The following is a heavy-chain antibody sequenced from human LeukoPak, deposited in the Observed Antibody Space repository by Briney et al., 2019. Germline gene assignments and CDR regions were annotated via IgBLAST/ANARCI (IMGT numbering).Heavy chain of an antibody. Sequence: PGGSLRLSCAASGFTFSSYDMHWVRQATGKGLEWVSAIGTAGDTYYPGSVKGRFTISRENAKNSLYLQMNSLRAGDTAVYYCARGDSTYYYDSSGLNYWGQGTLVTVSS. J-gene: IGHJ4*02. V-gene: IGHV3-13*01. CDR1: GFTFSSYD. D-gene: IGHD3-22*01. CDR2: IGTAGDT. CDR3: ARGDSTYYYDSSGLNY.